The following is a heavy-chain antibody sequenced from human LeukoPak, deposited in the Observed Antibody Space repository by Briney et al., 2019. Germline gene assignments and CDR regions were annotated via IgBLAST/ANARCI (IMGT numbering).Heavy chain of an antibody. CDR2: ISGSGGST. D-gene: IGHD3-10*01. CDR1: GFTFSSYG. V-gene: IGHV3-23*01. J-gene: IGHJ4*02. CDR3: AKDLFGIWFGELPSTADY. Sequence: GGSLRLSCAASGFTFSSYGMSWVRQAPGKGLEWVSAISGSGGSTYYADSVKGRFTISRDNSQNTLYLQMNSLRAEDTAVYYCAKDLFGIWFGELPSTADYWGQGTLVTVSS.